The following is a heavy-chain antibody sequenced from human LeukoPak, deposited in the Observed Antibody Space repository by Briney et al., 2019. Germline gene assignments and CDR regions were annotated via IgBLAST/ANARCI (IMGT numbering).Heavy chain of an antibody. J-gene: IGHJ4*02. CDR2: IIPILGIA. V-gene: IGHV1-69*04. CDR1: GGTFSSYA. Sequence: ASVKVSCKASGGTFSSYAISWVRQAPGQGLEWMGRIIPILGIANYAQKFQGRVTMTEDTSTDTAYMELSSLRSEDTAVYYCATDPGTTAGFRYWGQGTLVTVSS. CDR3: ATDPGTTAGFRY. D-gene: IGHD1-1*01.